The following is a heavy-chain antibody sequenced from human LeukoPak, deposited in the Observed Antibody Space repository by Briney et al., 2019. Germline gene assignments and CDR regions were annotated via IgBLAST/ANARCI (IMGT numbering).Heavy chain of an antibody. V-gene: IGHV3-21*01. D-gene: IGHD1-26*01. CDR1: GFTFSSYG. CDR2: ISSSSSYI. Sequence: GGTLRLSCAASGFTFSSYGMNWVRQAPGKGLEWVSSISSSSSYIYYADSVKGRFTISRDNAKNSLYLQMNSLRAEDTAVYYCARGSSGSDGAFDYWGQGTLVTVSS. J-gene: IGHJ4*02. CDR3: ARGSSGSDGAFDY.